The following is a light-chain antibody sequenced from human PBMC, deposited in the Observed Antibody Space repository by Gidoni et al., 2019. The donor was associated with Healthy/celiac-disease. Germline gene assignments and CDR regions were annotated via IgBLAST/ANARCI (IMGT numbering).Light chain of an antibody. CDR3: QQRSXXXXT. CDR1: QGVSSY. V-gene: IGKV3-11*01. J-gene: IGKJ5*01. CDR2: DAS. Sequence: EIVLTQSPATLSLSPGERATLSCRASQGVSSYLAWYQQKPGQAPRLLIYDASNRATGIPARFSGXXXGTDFTLTISSLEPEDFAVYYCQQRSXXXXTFGQGTRLEIK.